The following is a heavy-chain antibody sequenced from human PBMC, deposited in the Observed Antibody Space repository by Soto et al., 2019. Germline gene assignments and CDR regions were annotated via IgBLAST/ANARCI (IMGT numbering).Heavy chain of an antibody. J-gene: IGHJ4*02. CDR3: LTDPIKLWPYDY. CDR2: IVVGSGNT. V-gene: IGHV1-58*01. D-gene: IGHD3-16*01. CDR1: GFTFTSSA. Sequence: SVKVSCKASGFTFTSSAVQWVRQARGQRLEWIGWIVVGSGNTNSAQKFQERVTITRDMSTSTAYMELSSLRSDDTAVYYCLTDPIKLWPYDYWGQGTPVTVSS.